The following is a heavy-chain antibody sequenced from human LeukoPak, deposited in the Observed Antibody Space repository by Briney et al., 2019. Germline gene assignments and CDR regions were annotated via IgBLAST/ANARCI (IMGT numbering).Heavy chain of an antibody. CDR3: ASARIAVAGIENEDY. Sequence: KTGGSLRLSCAASGFTFSDYYMSWIRQAPGKGLEWVSYISSSGSTIYYADSVKGRFTISRDNAKNSLYLQMNSLRAEDTAAYYCASARIAVAGIENEDYWGQGTLVTVSS. CDR2: ISSSGSTI. D-gene: IGHD6-19*01. V-gene: IGHV3-11*04. J-gene: IGHJ4*02. CDR1: GFTFSDYY.